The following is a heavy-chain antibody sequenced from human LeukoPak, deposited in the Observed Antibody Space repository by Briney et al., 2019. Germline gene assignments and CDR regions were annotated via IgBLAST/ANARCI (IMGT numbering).Heavy chain of an antibody. Sequence: PSDPLSLPCTVSGGPISRYHWSWIRHPPGKGLEWFGYIYYSGSTYYNPSLKSRVTISVETSKNQFSPKLNSVTAPDPGVYYCGRLYCYESSGYPEVFDIWGQGTIITVSS. CDR1: GGPISRYH. CDR3: GRLYCYESSGYPEVFDI. J-gene: IGHJ3*02. V-gene: IGHV4-59*08. D-gene: IGHD3-22*01. CDR2: IYYSGST.